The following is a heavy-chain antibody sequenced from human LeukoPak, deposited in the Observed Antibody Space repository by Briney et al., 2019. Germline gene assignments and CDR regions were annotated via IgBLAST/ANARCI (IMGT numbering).Heavy chain of an antibody. V-gene: IGHV3-23*01. D-gene: IGHD2-2*01. CDR2: ISGSGGSP. J-gene: IGHJ4*02. CDR1: GFTFSGYA. Sequence: GGSLRLSCAASGFTFSGYAMSWVRQAPGKGLEWVSGISGSGGSPSYADSVKGRFTISRDNSKNTLYLQMNSLRAEDTAMYYCAKRQGEVPTASLDYWGQGTLVTVSS. CDR3: AKRQGEVPTASLDY.